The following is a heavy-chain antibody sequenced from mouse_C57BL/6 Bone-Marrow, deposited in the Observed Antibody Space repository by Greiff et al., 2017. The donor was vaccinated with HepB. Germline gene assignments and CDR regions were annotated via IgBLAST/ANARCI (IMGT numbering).Heavy chain of an antibody. CDR1: GFSFNTYA. V-gene: IGHV10-1*01. D-gene: IGHD2-9*01. Sequence: EAGGGLVQPKGSLKLSCAASGFSFNTYAMNWVRQAPGKGLEWVARIRSKSNNYATYYADSVKDRFTISRDDSESMLYLQMNNLKTEDTAMYYCVTYYGYDVRYFDVWGTGTTVTVSS. CDR2: IRSKSNNYAT. CDR3: VTYYGYDVRYFDV. J-gene: IGHJ1*03.